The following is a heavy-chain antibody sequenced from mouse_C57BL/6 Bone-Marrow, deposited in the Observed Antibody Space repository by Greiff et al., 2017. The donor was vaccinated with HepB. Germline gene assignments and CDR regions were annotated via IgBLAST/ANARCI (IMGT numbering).Heavy chain of an antibody. D-gene: IGHD2-1*01. V-gene: IGHV1-50*01. CDR3: ARSLYTYAMDY. CDR1: GYTFTSYW. J-gene: IGHJ4*01. CDR2: IDPSDSYT. Sequence: QVQLQQPGAELVKPGASVKLSCKASGYTFTSYWMQWVKQRPGQGLEWIGEIDPSDSYTNYNQKFKGKATLTVDTASSTAYRQLSSLTAEDSAVYYCARSLYTYAMDYWGQGTSVTVSS.